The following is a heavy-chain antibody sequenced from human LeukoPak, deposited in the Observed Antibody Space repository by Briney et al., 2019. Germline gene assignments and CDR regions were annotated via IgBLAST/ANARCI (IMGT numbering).Heavy chain of an antibody. Sequence: PSETLSLTCTVSGCSISSYYWSWIRQPAGKGLEWIVRIYTSGSTNYNPSLKSRVTMSVDTSKNQFSLKLSSVTAADTAVYYCARAEYYDSSGYVDAFDIWGQGTMVTVSS. CDR3: ARAEYYDSSGYVDAFDI. J-gene: IGHJ3*02. V-gene: IGHV4-4*07. D-gene: IGHD3-22*01. CDR1: GCSISSYY. CDR2: IYTSGST.